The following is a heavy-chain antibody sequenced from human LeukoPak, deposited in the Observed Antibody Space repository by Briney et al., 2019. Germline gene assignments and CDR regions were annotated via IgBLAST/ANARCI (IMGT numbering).Heavy chain of an antibody. D-gene: IGHD3-10*01. Sequence: PSETLSLTCTVSGGSISSYYWSWIRQPAGKGLEWIGRIYTSGSTNYNPSLKSRVTMSVDTSKNQFSLKLSSVTAADTAVYYCARGGATFGELTSWFDPWGQGTLVTVSS. V-gene: IGHV4-4*07. CDR3: ARGGATFGELTSWFDP. CDR2: IYTSGST. CDR1: GGSISSYY. J-gene: IGHJ5*02.